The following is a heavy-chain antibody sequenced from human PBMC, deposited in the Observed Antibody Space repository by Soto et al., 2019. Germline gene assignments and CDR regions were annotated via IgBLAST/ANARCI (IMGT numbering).Heavy chain of an antibody. CDR3: VRAAARGDD. CDR1: GFSFSGYW. V-gene: IGHV3-74*01. Sequence: GGSLRLSCAASGFSFSGYWMHWVRQAPGKGLVWVSRINTDGSSRTYADSVKGRFTISRDNGKNTLYLQMNSLRVEDTAVYYCVRAAARGDDWGQGTLVTVSS. D-gene: IGHD6-13*01. J-gene: IGHJ4*02. CDR2: INTDGSSR.